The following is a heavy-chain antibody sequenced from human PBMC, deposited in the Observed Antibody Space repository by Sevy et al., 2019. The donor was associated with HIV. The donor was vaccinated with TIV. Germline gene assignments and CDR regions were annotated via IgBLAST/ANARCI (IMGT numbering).Heavy chain of an antibody. J-gene: IGHJ4*02. CDR3: AREGCTKPHDY. CDR2: LSFGCGEI. D-gene: IGHD2-8*01. V-gene: IGHV3-23*01. CDR1: GFTFSKYS. Sequence: GGSLRLSCAASGFTFSKYSMSGVRQLPGKGLGWVSTLSFGCGEINYADSVKGRFTISRDNSKSSVYLQMNNLRPEDTAVYYCAREGCTKPHDYWGQGTLVTVSS.